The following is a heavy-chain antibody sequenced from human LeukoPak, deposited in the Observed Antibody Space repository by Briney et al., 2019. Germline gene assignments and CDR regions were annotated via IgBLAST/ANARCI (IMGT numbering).Heavy chain of an antibody. CDR3: ARVGGTNYYYYGMDV. CDR2: IYYSGST. CDR1: GGSFSGYY. V-gene: IGHV4-59*01. Sequence: SETLSLTCAVYGGSFSGYYWSWIRQPPGKGLEWIGYIYYSGSTNYNPSLKSRVTISVDTSKNQFSLKLSSVTAADTAVYYCARVGGTNYYYYGMDVWGQGTTVTVSS. D-gene: IGHD1-26*01. J-gene: IGHJ6*02.